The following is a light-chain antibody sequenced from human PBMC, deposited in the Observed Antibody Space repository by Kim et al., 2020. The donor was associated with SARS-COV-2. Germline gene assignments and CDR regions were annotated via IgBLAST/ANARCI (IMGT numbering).Light chain of an antibody. V-gene: IGLV2-14*03. Sequence: GQSITLSCTGTSSDVGRYKYVSWYQQHPGKAPNLMIYDVSDRPSGVSSRFSGSKSGNTASLTISGLQAEDEADYYCSSYTSANTYVFGTGTKVTVL. CDR3: SSYTSANTYV. J-gene: IGLJ1*01. CDR1: SSDVGRYKY. CDR2: DVS.